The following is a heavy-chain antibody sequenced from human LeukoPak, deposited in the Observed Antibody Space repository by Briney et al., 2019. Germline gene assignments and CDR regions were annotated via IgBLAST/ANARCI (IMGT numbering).Heavy chain of an antibody. CDR1: GYTDTSYG. Sequence: ASVKVSCKASGYTDTSYGITWVRQAPGQGLEWMGWISAYNGNTNYAQKLQGRVTMTTDTSTSTAYMELRSLRSDDTAVYYCAGHDSSGYYSDYWGQGTLVTVSS. CDR3: AGHDSSGYYSDY. V-gene: IGHV1-18*01. J-gene: IGHJ4*02. D-gene: IGHD3-22*01. CDR2: ISAYNGNT.